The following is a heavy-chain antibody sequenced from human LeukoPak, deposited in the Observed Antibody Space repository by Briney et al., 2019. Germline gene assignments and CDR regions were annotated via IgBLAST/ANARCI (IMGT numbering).Heavy chain of an antibody. Sequence: GGSLRLSCAASGFTFSCYAMSWVRQAPGKWLEWVSAISGSGGSTYYADSVKGRFTISRDNSKNTLYLQMNSLRAEDTAVYYCAKGAVPAAIRDYFDYWGQGTLVTVSS. J-gene: IGHJ4*02. D-gene: IGHD2-2*01. CDR3: AKGAVPAAIRDYFDY. CDR1: GFTFSCYA. CDR2: ISGSGGST. V-gene: IGHV3-23*01.